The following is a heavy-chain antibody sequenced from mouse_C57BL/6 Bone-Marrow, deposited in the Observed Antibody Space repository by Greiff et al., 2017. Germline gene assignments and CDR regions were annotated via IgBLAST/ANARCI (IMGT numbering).Heavy chain of an antibody. CDR1: GFSLTSYG. J-gene: IGHJ3*01. CDR2: IWGVGST. CDR3: ASTLGFPFAY. Sequence: VKLQESGPGLVAPSQSLSITCTVSGFSLTSYGVDWVRQSPGKGLEWLGVIWGVGSTNYNSALKSRLSISKDNSKSQVFLQMNRLQTDDTAMYYCASTLGFPFAYWGQGTLVTVSA. D-gene: IGHD3-1*01. V-gene: IGHV2-6*01.